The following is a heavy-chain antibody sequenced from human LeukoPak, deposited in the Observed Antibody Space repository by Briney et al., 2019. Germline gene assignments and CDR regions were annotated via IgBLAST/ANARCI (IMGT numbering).Heavy chain of an antibody. J-gene: IGHJ5*02. Sequence: ASVKISCKASCYTFTSYGISWVRQAPGQGLECMGWISTYNCNTNYAQKLQGRGTMTTDTSTSTAYMELRSLRSDAPAVYYCARDRAGEYVWFDTWGQGTLVTVSS. D-gene: IGHD3-16*01. CDR3: ARDRAGEYVWFDT. CDR2: ISTYNCNT. V-gene: IGHV1-18*01. CDR1: CYTFTSYG.